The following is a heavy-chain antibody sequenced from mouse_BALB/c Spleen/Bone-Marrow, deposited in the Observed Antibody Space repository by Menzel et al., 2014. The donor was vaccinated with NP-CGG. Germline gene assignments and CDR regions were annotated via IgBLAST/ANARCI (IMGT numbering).Heavy chain of an antibody. D-gene: IGHD1-1*01. Sequence: QVQLQQSGAELVRPGTSVKVSCKASGYAFTSYLIKWVKQRPGQGLEWIGVINPGSGGTNYNEKFKGKATLTADKSSSTAYMQLSSLTSDDSAVYFCARGITTGYFDYWGQGTTLTVSS. CDR3: ARGITTGYFDY. CDR1: GYAFTSYL. J-gene: IGHJ2*01. CDR2: INPGSGGT. V-gene: IGHV1-54*01.